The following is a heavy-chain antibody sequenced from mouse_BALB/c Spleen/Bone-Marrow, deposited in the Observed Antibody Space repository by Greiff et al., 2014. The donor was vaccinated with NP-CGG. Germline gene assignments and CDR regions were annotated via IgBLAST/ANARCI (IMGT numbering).Heavy chain of an antibody. V-gene: IGHV5-12*02. CDR1: GFTFSDYY. J-gene: IGHJ4*01. CDR3: ARQDYSYYYAMDY. CDR2: ISNGGGST. Sequence: DVHLVESGGGLVQPGGSLKLSCATSGFTFSDYYMYWVRQTPEKRLEWVAYISNGGGSTYYPDTVKGRFTISRDNAKNTLYLQMSRLKSEDTAMYYCARQDYSYYYAMDYWGQGTSVTVSS. D-gene: IGHD2-13*01.